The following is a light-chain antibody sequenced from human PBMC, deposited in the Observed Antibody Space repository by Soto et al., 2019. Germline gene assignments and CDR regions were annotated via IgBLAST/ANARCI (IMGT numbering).Light chain of an antibody. J-gene: IGKJ2*01. CDR3: QQFGTSPPAFT. CDR1: QTIANKY. CDR2: GAS. V-gene: IGKV3-20*01. Sequence: ESMLTQSPGTLSLSPGYRATLFCRTSQTIANKYLTWYQQKPGQAPRLLIYGASIRATGVPDRFTGSGSGTGFPLTLSRLEPDDFAVYYCQQFGTSPPAFTFGQGTKLEI.